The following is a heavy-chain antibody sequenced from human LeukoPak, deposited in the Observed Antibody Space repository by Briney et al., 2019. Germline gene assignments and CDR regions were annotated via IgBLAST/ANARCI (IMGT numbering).Heavy chain of an antibody. Sequence: LSGGSLRLSCEASGFTFSSYPIHWVRQAPGKELDWVTVISHDGTNSYYADSVKGRFTISRDNSQNTLYLQMNSLRAEDTAVYYCARVVFGDYDNYWGQGTLVTVSS. D-gene: IGHD4-17*01. CDR2: ISHDGTNS. J-gene: IGHJ4*02. CDR1: GFTFSSYP. CDR3: ARVVFGDYDNY. V-gene: IGHV3-30-3*01.